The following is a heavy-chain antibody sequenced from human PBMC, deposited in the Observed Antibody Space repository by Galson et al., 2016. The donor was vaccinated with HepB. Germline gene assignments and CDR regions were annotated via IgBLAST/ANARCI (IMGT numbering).Heavy chain of an antibody. V-gene: IGHV3-23*01. CDR2: INENGGAT. Sequence: LRLSCAASGFTFSSSAMAWVRQAPGKGLEWVSAINENGGATYYADSVKGRFTISRDNSKNTLYLQMNSLRADDTAGYFCAKGGGGKTPLKNWGQGTLVTVSS. CDR3: AKGGGGKTPLKN. J-gene: IGHJ4*02. D-gene: IGHD3-9*01. CDR1: GFTFSSSA.